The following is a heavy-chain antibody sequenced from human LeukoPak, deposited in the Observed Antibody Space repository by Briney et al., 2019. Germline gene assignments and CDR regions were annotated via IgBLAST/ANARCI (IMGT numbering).Heavy chain of an antibody. CDR2: INQRRNT. V-gene: IGHV4-34*01. CDR3: ARRSITIFFRGLDP. J-gene: IGHJ5*02. Sequence: SETLSLTCVVYGESFSGYSWSWIRQPPGKGLEWIGEINQRRNTNYNPSLKSRVTISIDTSKNQFSLKLSSVTAADTAVYYCARRSITIFFRGLDPWGQGTLVTVSS. D-gene: IGHD3-9*01. CDR1: GESFSGYS.